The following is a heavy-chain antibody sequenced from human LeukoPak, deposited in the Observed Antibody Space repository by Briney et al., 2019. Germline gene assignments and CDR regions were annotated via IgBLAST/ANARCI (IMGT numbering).Heavy chain of an antibody. V-gene: IGHV4-59*11. Sequence: SETLSLTCSVSGGSISSHYWSWIRQPPGKGLEWIGYISNSESTNSNPSLKSRVTLSIDPSKEQFSLRLSSVTVADSALYYCARVVVPATLPPYYHYMDVWGKGASVTVSS. J-gene: IGHJ6*03. CDR1: GGSISSHY. CDR3: ARVVVPATLPPYYHYMDV. D-gene: IGHD1-26*01. CDR2: ISNSEST.